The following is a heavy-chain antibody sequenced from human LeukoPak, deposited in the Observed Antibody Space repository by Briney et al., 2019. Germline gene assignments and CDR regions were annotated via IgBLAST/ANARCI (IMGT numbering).Heavy chain of an antibody. Sequence: GGSLRLSCAASGFTFSNYWMSWVRQAPGKGLEWVANIKQDGSEKYYVDSVKGRFTISRDNAKNSLYLQMNSLRAEDTAVYYCARVANYYGSGSYDYWGQGTLVTVSS. CDR3: ARVANYYGSGSYDY. CDR2: IKQDGSEK. J-gene: IGHJ4*02. V-gene: IGHV3-7*01. CDR1: GFTFSNYW. D-gene: IGHD3-10*01.